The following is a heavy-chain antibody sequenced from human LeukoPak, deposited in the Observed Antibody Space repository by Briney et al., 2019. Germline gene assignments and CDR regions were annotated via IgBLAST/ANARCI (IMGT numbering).Heavy chain of an antibody. J-gene: IGHJ4*02. D-gene: IGHD3-3*01. Sequence: PSETLSPNGTVSGGSISDSSHYWCWIRHPPGKGLEWIVSIYYSGSTYYNPSLESRVTVSVDTSKNHFSLKLSSVTAADTAVYYCASGQYYDLWSGYYVDWGQGTLVTVSA. CDR1: GGSISDSSHY. CDR2: IYYSGST. V-gene: IGHV4-39*02. CDR3: ASGQYYDLWSGYYVD.